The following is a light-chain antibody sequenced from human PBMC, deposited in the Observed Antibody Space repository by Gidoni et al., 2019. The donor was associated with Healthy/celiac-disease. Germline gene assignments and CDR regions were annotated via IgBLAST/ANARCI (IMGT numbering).Light chain of an antibody. CDR2: AAS. V-gene: IGKV1-39*01. Sequence: EIQMTQSPSSLSAPVGARVTITCRESQSISSYLNWYQQKPGKAPKLLIYAASSLQSGVPSRFSGSGSGTDFTLTISSLQPEDFATYYCKQSYSTPWTFGQGTKVEIK. J-gene: IGKJ1*01. CDR3: KQSYSTPWT. CDR1: QSISSY.